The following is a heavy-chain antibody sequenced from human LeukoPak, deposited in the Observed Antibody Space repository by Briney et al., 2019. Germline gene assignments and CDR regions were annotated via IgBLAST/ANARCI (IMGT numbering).Heavy chain of an antibody. CDR1: GFPFNNYA. CDR2: ISESGDKT. CDR3: AKQWVDC. V-gene: IGHV3-23*01. Sequence: GGSLRLSCAASGFPFNNYAMNWVRQAPGKGLEWVSSISESGDKTDYADSVRGRFIISRDNSQNTLYLQMNSLRVEDTALYYCAKQWVDCWGQGTLVTVSS. J-gene: IGHJ4*02. D-gene: IGHD1-26*01.